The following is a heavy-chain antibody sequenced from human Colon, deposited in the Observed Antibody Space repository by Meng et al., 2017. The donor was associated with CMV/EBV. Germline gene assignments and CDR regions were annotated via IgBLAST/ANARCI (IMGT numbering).Heavy chain of an antibody. J-gene: IGHJ4*02. Sequence: GGSLRLSCAASGFKFSTYGMHWVRQAPGKGLEWVAFISYDESNEYYAVSVKGRFTISRDNSKNTLYLQMNSLRAEDTAVYFCANVLEWLSDWGQGTLVTVSS. CDR1: GFKFSTYG. CDR3: ANVLEWLSD. D-gene: IGHD3-3*01. CDR2: ISYDESNE. V-gene: IGHV3-30*02.